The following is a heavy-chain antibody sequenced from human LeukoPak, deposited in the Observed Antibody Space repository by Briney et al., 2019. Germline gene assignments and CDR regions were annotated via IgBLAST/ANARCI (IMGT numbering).Heavy chain of an antibody. CDR2: INPSGGST. V-gene: IGHV1-46*01. D-gene: IGHD6-6*01. J-gene: IGHJ5*02. CDR3: ARVHRIAARPGWFDP. CDR1: GYIFTGYY. Sequence: ASVKVSCKASGYIFTGYYMHWVRQAPGQGLEWMGIINPSGGSTSYAQKFQGRVTMTRDTSTSTVYMELSSLRSEDTAVYYCARVHRIAARPGWFDPWGQGTLVTVSS.